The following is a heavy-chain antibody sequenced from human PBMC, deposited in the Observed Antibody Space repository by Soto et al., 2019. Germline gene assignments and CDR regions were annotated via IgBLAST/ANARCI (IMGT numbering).Heavy chain of an antibody. CDR3: ARDRPDISNPTDHPMFDY. CDR2: INSDGSST. CDR1: GFTFSSYD. V-gene: IGHV3-74*01. Sequence: VSLRLSCAASGFTFSSYDMHWVRQSAEKGLVWVSRINSDGSSTAYADSVKGRFTISRDNAKNTLYLQMNSLRVEDTAVYYCARDRPDISNPTDHPMFDYWGQGTQVTVSS. J-gene: IGHJ4*02. D-gene: IGHD6-6*01.